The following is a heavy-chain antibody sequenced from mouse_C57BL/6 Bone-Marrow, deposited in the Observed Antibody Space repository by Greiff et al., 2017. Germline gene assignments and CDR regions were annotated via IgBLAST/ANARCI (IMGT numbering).Heavy chain of an antibody. Sequence: QVQLKESGAELVRPGTSVKVSCKASGYAFTNYLIEWVKQRPGQGLEWIGVINPGSGGTNYNEKFKGKATLTADKSSSTAYMQLSSLTSEDSAVYFCARAGYWYVDVWGTGTTVTVSS. CDR3: ARAGYWYVDV. J-gene: IGHJ1*03. CDR1: GYAFTNYL. V-gene: IGHV1-54*01. CDR2: INPGSGGT.